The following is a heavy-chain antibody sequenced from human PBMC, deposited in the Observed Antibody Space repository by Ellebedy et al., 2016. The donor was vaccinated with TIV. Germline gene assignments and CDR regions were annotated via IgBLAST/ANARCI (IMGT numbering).Heavy chain of an antibody. J-gene: IGHJ3*02. CDR3: ASGHRGSSFGI. D-gene: IGHD3-16*01. Sequence: GRFTISRDNAKNSLYLQMNSLRAADTAVYYCASGHRGSSFGIWGHGTMVTVSS. V-gene: IGHV3-11*03.